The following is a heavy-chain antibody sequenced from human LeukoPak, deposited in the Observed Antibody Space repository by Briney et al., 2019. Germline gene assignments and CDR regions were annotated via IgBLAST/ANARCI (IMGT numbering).Heavy chain of an antibody. Sequence: GGSLRLSCAASGFTFSSYSMNWVRQAPGKGLEWVSYISDTSSAIYYADSVKGRFTISRDNAKNSLYLQMNSLRVEDTAAYYCVRGLAWGQGTLVAVSS. J-gene: IGHJ5*02. V-gene: IGHV3-48*01. CDR2: ISDTSSAI. CDR1: GFTFSSYS. CDR3: VRGLA.